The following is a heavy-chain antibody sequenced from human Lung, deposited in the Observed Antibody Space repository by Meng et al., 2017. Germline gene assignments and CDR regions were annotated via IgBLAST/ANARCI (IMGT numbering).Heavy chain of an antibody. CDR2: INPKSGDT. CDR1: GYNCPDYY. J-gene: IGHJ4*02. D-gene: IGHD6-25*01. V-gene: IGHV1-2*06. Sequence: QGGVVQSGYEVKKPGASGKFPCKPSGYNCPDYYIHWVRRAPGQGFEWMGRINPKSGDTHYAQKFQARVTMTGDTSISTAYMELSGLRSDDTAMYYCARDEDISAAGKLFGDYWGQGTLVTVSS. CDR3: ARDEDISAAGKLFGDY.